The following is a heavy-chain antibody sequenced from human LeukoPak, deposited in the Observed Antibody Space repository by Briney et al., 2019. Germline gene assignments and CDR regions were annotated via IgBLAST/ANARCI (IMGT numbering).Heavy chain of an antibody. CDR3: ARVVVATDYYGMDV. J-gene: IGHJ6*02. D-gene: IGHD5-12*01. V-gene: IGHV4-59*01. Sequence: PSETLSLTCTVSGGSISSYYWSWIRQPPGKGLAWIGYIYYSGSTNYNPSLKSRVTISVDTSKNQFSLKLSSVTAADTAVYYCARVVVATDYYGMDVWGQGTTVTVSS. CDR1: GGSISSYY. CDR2: IYYSGST.